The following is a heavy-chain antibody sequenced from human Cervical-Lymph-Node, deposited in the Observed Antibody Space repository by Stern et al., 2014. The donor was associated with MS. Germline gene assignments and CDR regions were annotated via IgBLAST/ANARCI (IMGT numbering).Heavy chain of an antibody. Sequence: EVQLVESGGGLAHPGASLRLSCAASKFTFTTYAMTWVRQAPGKGLEWVATISASGNSTYFADSVKGRFTVSRDNSNNTVYLQMSNLTAEDTAIYFCAKDDGYIGFDYWGQGTPVTVSS. CDR1: KFTFTTYA. J-gene: IGHJ4*02. V-gene: IGHV3-23*04. CDR3: AKDDGYIGFDY. D-gene: IGHD5-18*01. CDR2: ISASGNST.